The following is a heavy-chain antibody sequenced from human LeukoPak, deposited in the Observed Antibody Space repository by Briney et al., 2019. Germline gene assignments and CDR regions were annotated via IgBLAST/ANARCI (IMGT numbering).Heavy chain of an antibody. CDR1: GFTFDDYG. J-gene: IGHJ3*02. Sequence: GGSLRLSCAVSGFTFDDYGMSWVRQAPGKGLEWVSGINWNGGSTSYADSVKGRFTISRDNAKNSLYLQMNSLRAEDTALYHCARAGTTGTLGAFDIWGQGTMVTVSS. CDR2: INWNGGST. D-gene: IGHD1-1*01. CDR3: ARAGTTGTLGAFDI. V-gene: IGHV3-20*01.